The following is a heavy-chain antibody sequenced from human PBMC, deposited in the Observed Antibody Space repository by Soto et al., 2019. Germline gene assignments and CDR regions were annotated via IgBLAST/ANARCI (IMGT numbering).Heavy chain of an antibody. CDR1: SGSITSHY. CDR2: TSYSGST. Sequence: QVQLQESGPGLVKPSETLSLTCTVSSGSITSHYWSWIRQPPGKGLEWIGYTSYSGSTNYNPSLNSRVTISLDTSKNQFSLKLSSVTAADTAVYFCARLIGLGPFDYWGQGTLVTVSS. CDR3: ARLIGLGPFDY. V-gene: IGHV4-59*11. J-gene: IGHJ4*02. D-gene: IGHD3-22*01.